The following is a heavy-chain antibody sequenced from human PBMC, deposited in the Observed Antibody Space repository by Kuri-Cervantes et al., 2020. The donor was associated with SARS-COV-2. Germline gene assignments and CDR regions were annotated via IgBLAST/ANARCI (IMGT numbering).Heavy chain of an antibody. CDR2: TSSSSSYT. J-gene: IGHJ4*02. Sequence: GGSLRLSCAASGFTFSDYYMSWIRQAPGKGLEWVSYTSSSSSYTNYADSVKGRFTISRDNAKSSLYLQMNSLRAEDTAVYYCARGQQLIDYWGQGTLVTVSS. CDR1: GFTFSDYY. CDR3: ARGQQLIDY. D-gene: IGHD6-13*01. V-gene: IGHV3-11*03.